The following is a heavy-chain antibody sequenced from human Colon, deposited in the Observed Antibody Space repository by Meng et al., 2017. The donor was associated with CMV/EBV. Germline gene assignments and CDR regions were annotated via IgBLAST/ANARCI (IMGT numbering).Heavy chain of an antibody. CDR1: GFNFNAYA. D-gene: IGHD1-20*01. CDR3: VKGGITAATAY. V-gene: IGHV3-23*01. Sequence: GEALKISCVPSGFNFNAYAMSWVRQAPGKALEWVSTISGYGGSTYYADSVKGRFTISRDSSLYLQMNSLRVEDTAVDFCVKGGITAATAYWGQGTLVTVSS. CDR2: ISGYGGST. J-gene: IGHJ4*02.